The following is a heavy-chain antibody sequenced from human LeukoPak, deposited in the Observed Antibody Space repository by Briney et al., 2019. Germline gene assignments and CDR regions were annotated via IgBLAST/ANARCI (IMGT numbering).Heavy chain of an antibody. CDR1: GGSISSYS. CDR2: ISSSGST. D-gene: IGHD2-2*01. J-gene: IGHJ6*02. CDR3: ARGGDDIVVVPAAMQPYYYYGMDV. V-gene: IGHV4-59*12. Sequence: PSETLSLTCTVSGGSISSYSWSWIRQPPGKGLDWIAYISSSGSTNYNPSLKSRVTISVDTSKNQFSLKLSSVTAADTAVYYCARGGDDIVVVPAAMQPYYYYGMDVWGQGTTVTVSS.